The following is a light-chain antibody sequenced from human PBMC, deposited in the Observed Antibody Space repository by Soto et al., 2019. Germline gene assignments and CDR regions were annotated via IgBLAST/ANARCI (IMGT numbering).Light chain of an antibody. Sequence: DIQMTQSPSSLSASVGDIVTITCQASQGINNYLNWYQQKPGKPPKLLIYDASNLEAGVPSRFSGSGSGTDFTFSITSLQPEDVATYYCQQYESLPPRFGPGTTVEIK. J-gene: IGKJ3*01. V-gene: IGKV1-33*01. CDR1: QGINNY. CDR3: QQYESLPPR. CDR2: DAS.